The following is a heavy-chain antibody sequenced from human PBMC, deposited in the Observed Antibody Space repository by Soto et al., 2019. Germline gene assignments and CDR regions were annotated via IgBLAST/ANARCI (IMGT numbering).Heavy chain of an antibody. CDR3: ARAGRDYGEPYNWFDP. CDR1: GGSISSGDYY. D-gene: IGHD4-17*01. J-gene: IGHJ5*02. Sequence: SETLSLTCTVSGGSISSGDYYWSWIRQPPGKGLEWIGYIYYSGSTYYNPSLKSRVTISVDTSKNQFSLKLSSVTAADTAVYYCARAGRDYGEPYNWFDPWGQGTLVTVSS. V-gene: IGHV4-30-4*01. CDR2: IYYSGST.